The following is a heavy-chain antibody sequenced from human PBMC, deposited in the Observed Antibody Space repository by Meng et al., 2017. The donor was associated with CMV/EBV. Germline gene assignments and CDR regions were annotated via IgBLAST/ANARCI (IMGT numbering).Heavy chain of an antibody. V-gene: IGHV4-61*01. CDR2: AYYNGGT. J-gene: IGHJ5*02. Sequence: SVGSVSSGRYYWPWTRQPPGKGLEWIGYAYYNGGTNYSPSLKSRVTILIDASKNQFSLELTSVTAADTAVYYCARGHDFWSGYYLFDPWGQGTLVTVSS. D-gene: IGHD3-3*01. CDR3: ARGHDFWSGYYLFDP. CDR1: VGSVSSGRYY.